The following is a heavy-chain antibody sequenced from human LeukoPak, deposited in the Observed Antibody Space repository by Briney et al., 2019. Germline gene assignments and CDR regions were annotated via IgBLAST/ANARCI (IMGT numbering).Heavy chain of an antibody. J-gene: IGHJ3*02. CDR2: IQYDGSRE. D-gene: IGHD6-13*01. CDR1: GLTFSTSD. V-gene: IGHV3-30*02. Sequence: GGSLRLSCAASGLTFSTSDMHWVRQAPGKGLEWVSFIQYDGSRENYSDSVKGRFSISRDNARNTLYLQMNSLRAEDTAVYHCVREASGGTKGVSGTFDIWGQGTLVTVSS. CDR3: VREASGGTKGVSGTFDI.